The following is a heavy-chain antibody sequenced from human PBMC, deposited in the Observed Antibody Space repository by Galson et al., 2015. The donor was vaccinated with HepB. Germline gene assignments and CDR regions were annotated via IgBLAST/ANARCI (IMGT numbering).Heavy chain of an antibody. CDR3: VIGYCSSTSCYEWSDYYYGMDV. CDR1: GFTFSSYA. V-gene: IGHV3-64D*06. D-gene: IGHD2-2*01. J-gene: IGHJ6*02. CDR2: ISSNGGST. Sequence: SLRLSCAASGFTFSSYAMHWVRQAPGKGLEYVSAISSNGGSTYYADSVKGRFTISRDNSKNTLYLQMSSLRAEDTAVYYCVIGYCSSTSCYEWSDYYYGMDVWGQGTTVTVSS.